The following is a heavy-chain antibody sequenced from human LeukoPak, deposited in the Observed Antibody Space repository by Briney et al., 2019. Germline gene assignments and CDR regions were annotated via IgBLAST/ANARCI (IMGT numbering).Heavy chain of an antibody. D-gene: IGHD6-13*01. CDR1: GYTFTDYY. Sequence: ASVKVSCKASGYTFTDYYMHWVRQAPGQGLEWMARINPNSGGTKYAQKFQGRVTMTRDTSISTAYMELNRLTSDDTAVYYCAKCGDFIAASYNWFDPWGPGTLVTVSS. J-gene: IGHJ5*02. V-gene: IGHV1-2*06. CDR2: INPNSGGT. CDR3: AKCGDFIAASYNWFDP.